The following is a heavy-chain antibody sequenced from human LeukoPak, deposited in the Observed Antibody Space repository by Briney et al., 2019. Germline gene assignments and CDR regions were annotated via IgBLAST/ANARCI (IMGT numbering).Heavy chain of an antibody. V-gene: IGHV6-1*01. CDR1: GDSCSSNGSA. CDR2: TYHRSKWYN. CDR3: AEGRRYSFDY. D-gene: IGHD5-18*01. Sequence: SQTLSLTCAVSGDSCSSNGSAWSWIRQSPSRGLEWLGRTYHRSKWYNDYALSVKSRISVKPDTPNNLFSLQLNSVTPDDTAVCLSAEGRRYSFDYWGQGTLVTVSS. J-gene: IGHJ4*02.